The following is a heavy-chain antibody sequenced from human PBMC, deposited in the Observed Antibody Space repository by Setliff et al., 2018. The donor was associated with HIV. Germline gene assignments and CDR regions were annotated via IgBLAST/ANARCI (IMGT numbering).Heavy chain of an antibody. CDR2: IWYDGSNK. V-gene: IGHV3-33*06. Sequence: GGSLRLSCAAPGFTFSSYGIHWVRQAPGKGLEWVALIWYDGSNKYYADSVKGRFTISRDNSKNTLYLQMSSLRAEDTAVYYCAKDKGQKYADYWGQGTLVTVSS. CDR1: GFTFSSYG. J-gene: IGHJ4*02. CDR3: AKDKGQKYADY. D-gene: IGHD3-10*01.